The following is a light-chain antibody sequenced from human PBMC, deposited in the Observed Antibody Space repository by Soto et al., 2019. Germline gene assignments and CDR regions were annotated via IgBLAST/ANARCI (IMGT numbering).Light chain of an antibody. V-gene: IGKV1-5*03. CDR3: QQYNSAWT. J-gene: IGKJ1*01. Sequence: DIQMTQSPSTLSASVGDRVTITCRASQSVSSWLAWYQQKPGKAPNLMIYTASSLESGVPSRFSGSASGTEFTLTISSLQPDDFATYYCQQYNSAWTFGQGTKVDIK. CDR1: QSVSSW. CDR2: TAS.